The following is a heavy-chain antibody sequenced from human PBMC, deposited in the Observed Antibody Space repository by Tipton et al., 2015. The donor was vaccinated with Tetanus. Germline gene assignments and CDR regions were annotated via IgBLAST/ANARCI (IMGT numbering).Heavy chain of an antibody. V-gene: IGHV4-61*08. D-gene: IGHD3-3*01. Sequence: TLSLTCTVSGGSIRSGDHQWNWIRQPPGKGLEWLAYISPSGRSNSNYSLKSRITISQDKSKNQFSLKLNSVTAADTAVYYCARANYDFPKKGPFDSWGQGSLVIVSS. J-gene: IGHJ4*02. CDR1: GGSIRSGDHQ. CDR3: ARANYDFPKKGPFDS. CDR2: ISPSGRS.